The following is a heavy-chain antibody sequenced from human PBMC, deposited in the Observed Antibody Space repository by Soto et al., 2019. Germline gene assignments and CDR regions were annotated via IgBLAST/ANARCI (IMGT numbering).Heavy chain of an antibody. J-gene: IGHJ5*02. CDR3: ARNVIAAAGTISVWFDP. CDR2: IYYSGST. Sequence: SETLSLTCTVSGGSISSYYWSWIRQPPGKGLEWIGYIYYSGSTNYNPSLKSRVTISVDTSKNQFSLKLSSVTAADTAVYYCARNVIAAAGTISVWFDPWGQGTLVTVSS. D-gene: IGHD6-13*01. CDR1: GGSISSYY. V-gene: IGHV4-59*08.